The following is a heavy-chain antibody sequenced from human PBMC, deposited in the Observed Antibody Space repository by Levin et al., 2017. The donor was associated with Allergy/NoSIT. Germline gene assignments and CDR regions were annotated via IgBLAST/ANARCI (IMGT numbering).Heavy chain of an antibody. CDR3: ARGSSGYDYGYYYYYYMDV. CDR2: IYYSGST. CDR1: FFSLLPSFSS. Sequence: SETLSLTFPFSFFSLLPSFSSFLFLPPPPGKGLEWIVYIYYSGSTYYNSSLKRRVTITVDTSKNQFSLKLSSVTAADTAVDYCARGSSGYDYGYYYYYYMDVWGKGTTVTVSS. V-gene: IGHV4-31*03. J-gene: IGHJ6*03. D-gene: IGHD5-12*01.